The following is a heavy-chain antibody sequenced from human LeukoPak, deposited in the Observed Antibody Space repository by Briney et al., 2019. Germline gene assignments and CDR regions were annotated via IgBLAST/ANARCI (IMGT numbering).Heavy chain of an antibody. CDR2: TIPIFGTA. CDR3: ARGGVGELLFDAFDI. Sequence: SVKVSCKASGGTFSSYAISWVRQAPGQGLEWMGGTIPIFGTANYAQKFQGRVTITTDESTSTAYMELSSLRSEDTAVSYCARGGVGELLFDAFDIWGQGTLVTVSS. V-gene: IGHV1-69*05. J-gene: IGHJ3*02. CDR1: GGTFSSYA. D-gene: IGHD3-10*01.